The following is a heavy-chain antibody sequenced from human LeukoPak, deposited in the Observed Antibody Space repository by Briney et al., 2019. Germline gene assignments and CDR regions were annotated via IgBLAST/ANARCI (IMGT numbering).Heavy chain of an antibody. CDR3: ARHVVSSSSSSFDY. V-gene: IGHV4-39*01. CDR1: GGSISSSSYY. J-gene: IGHJ4*02. Sequence: PSETLSLTCTVSGGSISSSSYYWGWIRQPPGKGLEWIGSIYYSGSTYYNPSLKSRVTISVDTSKNQFSLKLGSVTAADTAVYYCARHVVSSSSSSFDYWGQGTLVTVSS. CDR2: IYYSGST. D-gene: IGHD6-6*01.